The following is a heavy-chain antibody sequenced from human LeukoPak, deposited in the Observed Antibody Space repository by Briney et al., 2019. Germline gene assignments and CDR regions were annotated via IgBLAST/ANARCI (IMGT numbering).Heavy chain of an antibody. V-gene: IGHV1-18*01. Sequence: ASVKVSCKASGYTFTNYGISWVRQAPGQGLEWMGWISAYTGNTNYAQNFQGRVTMTTDTSTSTAFMELRSLRSDDTAVYYCARSGVGYFYDNTGYYPPDYWGQGTLVTVSS. CDR3: ARSGVGYFYDNTGYYPPDY. CDR2: ISAYTGNT. J-gene: IGHJ4*02. CDR1: GYTFTNYG. D-gene: IGHD3-22*01.